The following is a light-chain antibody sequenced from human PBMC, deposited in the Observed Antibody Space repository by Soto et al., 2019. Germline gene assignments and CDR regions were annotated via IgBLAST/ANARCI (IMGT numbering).Light chain of an antibody. CDR2: DVN. CDR1: TTELDGYDY. V-gene: IGLV2-14*03. J-gene: IGLJ1*01. Sequence: APTPPSPPSGGPRQAIPPSLPGGTTELDGYDYVSWYQQHPGQVPKLLIYDVNSRPSGISYRFSGSKSGDRASLTISGLQAEDDADYYCSSYTSRAPFYVFGAGTKVTVL. CDR3: SSYTSRAPFYV.